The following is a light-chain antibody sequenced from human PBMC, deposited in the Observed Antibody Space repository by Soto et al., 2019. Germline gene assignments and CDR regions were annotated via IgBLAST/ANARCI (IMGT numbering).Light chain of an antibody. CDR2: DAS. CDR3: QNFRSSAIS. Sequence: AIQLTQSPSSLSASVGDRVSFTCRASQGIGSALAWYQLKPGAAPTLLIYDASTLESGVPSRFSGSRSGADFTLTISSLQPEDFATYYCQNFRSSAISFGGGTKVEIK. J-gene: IGKJ4*01. CDR1: QGIGSA. V-gene: IGKV1-13*02.